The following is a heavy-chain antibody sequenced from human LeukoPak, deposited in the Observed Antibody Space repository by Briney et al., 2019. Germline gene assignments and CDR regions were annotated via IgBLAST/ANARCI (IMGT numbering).Heavy chain of an antibody. CDR3: ARDLTPTTVTTFYY. CDR1: GYTFIGYF. Sequence: EASVKVSCKASGYTFIGYFMHWVRQAPGQGLEWMGWINPNSGGTNYAQKLQGRVTMTTDTSTSTAYMELRSLRSDDTAVYYCARDLTPTTVTTFYYWGQGTLVTVSS. V-gene: IGHV1-2*02. CDR2: INPNSGGT. D-gene: IGHD4-17*01. J-gene: IGHJ4*02.